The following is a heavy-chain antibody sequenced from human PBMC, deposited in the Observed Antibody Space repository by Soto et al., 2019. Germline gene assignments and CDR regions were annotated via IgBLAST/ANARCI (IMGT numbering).Heavy chain of an antibody. V-gene: IGHV3-23*01. CDR3: ANRGEFSLYREFY. CDR2: ISGSGGST. D-gene: IGHD3-16*01. Sequence: GGSLKLSCAACGLTFSSYAMSWVRQAPGKGLEWVSAISGSGGSTYYTDSVKGRFTVSRDNSKNTLYLQMNSLRAEDTAVYYCANRGEFSLYREFYWGQGTLVTVSS. J-gene: IGHJ4*02. CDR1: GLTFSSYA.